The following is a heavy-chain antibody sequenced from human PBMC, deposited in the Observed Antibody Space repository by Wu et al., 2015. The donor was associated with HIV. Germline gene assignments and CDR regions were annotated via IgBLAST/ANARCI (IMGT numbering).Heavy chain of an antibody. V-gene: IGHV1-69*13. CDR2: IIPVFGTT. CDR1: GGTFSSDA. Sequence: QVQLVQSGAEVKEPGSSVKVSCKASGGTFSSDAVSWVRQAPGQGLEWMGKIIPVFGTTKYAQKFQGRVTITADESTRTAFMELSSLRYEDTAVYFCARELLWGEDFWGQGTRVTGLL. J-gene: IGHJ4*02. D-gene: IGHD2-21*01. CDR3: ARELLWGEDF.